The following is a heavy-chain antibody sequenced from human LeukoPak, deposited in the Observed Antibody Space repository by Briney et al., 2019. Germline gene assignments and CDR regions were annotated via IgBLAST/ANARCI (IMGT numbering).Heavy chain of an antibody. CDR3: ATDPSLRGVN. CDR2: FNAGNGYS. Sequence: GASVKVSCKASGYILTSRALHWVRQAPGQSLEWMGWFNAGNGYSQYSQKLQDRLTITRDTPASTVYMELSSLTSEDTAVYYCATDPSLRGVNWGQGTLVTVSS. D-gene: IGHD3-10*01. J-gene: IGHJ4*02. V-gene: IGHV1-3*01. CDR1: GYILTSRA.